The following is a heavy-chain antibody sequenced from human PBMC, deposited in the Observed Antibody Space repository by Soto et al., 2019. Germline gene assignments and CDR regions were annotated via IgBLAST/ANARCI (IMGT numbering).Heavy chain of an antibody. CDR1: VDFIITDY. V-gene: IGHV4-4*07. CDR3: ARYSDKWSQEDGMDV. CDR2: IDTSANT. Sequence: TLSLTCTVSVDFIITDYCCWILQPAGKGLEWIVRIDTSANTNYSPSLKSRVTMSVDASERQFSLMLTSVTAADTAVYYCARYSDKWSQEDGMDVWRE. J-gene: IGHJ6*02. D-gene: IGHD1-26*01.